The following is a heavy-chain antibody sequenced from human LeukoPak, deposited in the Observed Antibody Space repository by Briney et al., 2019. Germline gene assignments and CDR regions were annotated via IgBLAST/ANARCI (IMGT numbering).Heavy chain of an antibody. V-gene: IGHV4-39*07. J-gene: IGHJ4*02. Sequence: SETLSLTCTVSGGSISSSSYYWGWIRQPPGKGLEWIGSIYYSGSTYYNPSLKSRVTISVDTSKNQFSLKLSSVTAADTAVYYCARLEIAARSGVDYWGQGTLVTVSS. D-gene: IGHD6-6*01. CDR1: GGSISSSSYY. CDR3: ARLEIAARSGVDY. CDR2: IYYSGST.